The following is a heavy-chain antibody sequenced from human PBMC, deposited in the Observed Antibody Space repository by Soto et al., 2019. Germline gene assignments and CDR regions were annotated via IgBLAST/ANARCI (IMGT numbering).Heavy chain of an antibody. CDR3: ARGTRAPDRSGYNY. Sequence: QVQLVQSGAEVKKPGSSVKVSCKASGGTFSSYSISWVRQAPGQGLEWMGGIIPIFGTANYAQKFQGRVTITADKSTSTAYMELSSRRSEDTAVYYCARGTRAPDRSGYNYWGQGTLVTVSS. CDR1: GGTFSSYS. J-gene: IGHJ4*02. CDR2: IIPIFGTA. V-gene: IGHV1-69*06. D-gene: IGHD3-22*01.